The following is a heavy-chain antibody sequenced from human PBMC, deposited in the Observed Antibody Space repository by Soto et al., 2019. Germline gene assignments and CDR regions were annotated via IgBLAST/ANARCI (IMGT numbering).Heavy chain of an antibody. J-gene: IGHJ4*02. CDR1: GGSISSRSYD. V-gene: IGHV4-39*01. Sequence: QLQLQESGPGLVKPSETLSLTCSVSGGSISSRSYDWGWIRQPPGQGLEWIGIIYHSGTTYYNPPLKSRVTISIDTSKNQFSLKLRSVSATDSALYYCARHTPYSSGWAYPDYWGQGTLVTVSA. CDR2: IYHSGTT. D-gene: IGHD6-19*01. CDR3: ARHTPYSSGWAYPDY.